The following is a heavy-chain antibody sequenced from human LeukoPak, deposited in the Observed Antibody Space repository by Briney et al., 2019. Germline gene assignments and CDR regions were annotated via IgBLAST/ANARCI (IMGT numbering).Heavy chain of an antibody. V-gene: IGHV3-30-3*01. CDR3: ARELPTYYYGMDV. CDR1: GFTFSSYA. J-gene: IGHJ6*02. Sequence: GGSLRLSCAASGFTFSSYAMHWVRQAPGKGLEWVAVISYDGSNKYYADSVKGRFTISRDNSKNTLYLQMNSLRAEDTAVYYCARELPTYYYGMDVWGQGTTATVSS. D-gene: IGHD1-26*01. CDR2: ISYDGSNK.